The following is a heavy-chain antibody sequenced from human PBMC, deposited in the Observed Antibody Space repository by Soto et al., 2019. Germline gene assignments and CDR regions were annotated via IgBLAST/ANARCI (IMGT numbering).Heavy chain of an antibody. Sequence: GGSLRLSCAASGFTSTAYWIHWVRQAPGKGLVWVSRTHRDGSGTTYADSVKGRFTISRDNARDTVYLQMSSLRVDDTAFYYCGIRTSTCCDKWGQGTLVTVSS. D-gene: IGHD2-2*01. V-gene: IGHV3-74*01. CDR2: THRDGSGT. CDR3: GIRTSTCCDK. CDR1: GFTSTAYW. J-gene: IGHJ4*02.